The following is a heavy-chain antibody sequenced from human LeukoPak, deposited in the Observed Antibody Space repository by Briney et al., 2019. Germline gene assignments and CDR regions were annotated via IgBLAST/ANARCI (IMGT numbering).Heavy chain of an antibody. CDR3: ARDPLTIRVSYLYL. J-gene: IGHJ2*01. Sequence: SETLSLTCTVSGGSISSGDYYWSWIRQPPGKGLGWIGYLYYSVSTYYNPAHKSRVTISVDTSKTQFSLKLCTVTAADTAVYYCARDPLTIRVSYLYLCGRGTLVTVSS. CDR1: GGSISSGDYY. V-gene: IGHV4-30-4*08. CDR2: LYYSVST. D-gene: IGHD3-3*02.